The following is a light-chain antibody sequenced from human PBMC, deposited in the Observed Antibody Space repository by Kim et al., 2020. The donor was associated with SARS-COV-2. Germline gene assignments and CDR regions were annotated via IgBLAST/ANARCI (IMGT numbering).Light chain of an antibody. CDR2: YDS. CDR3: QVWDSSSDHYV. V-gene: IGLV3-21*04. Sequence: SYELTQPPSVSVAPGKTARITCGGKNIGSKSVHWYQQKPGQAPVLVIYYDSDRPSGIPERFSGSNSGNTATLTISRVEAGDEADYYCQVWDSSSDHYVFVTGTKVTVL. CDR1: NIGSKS. J-gene: IGLJ1*01.